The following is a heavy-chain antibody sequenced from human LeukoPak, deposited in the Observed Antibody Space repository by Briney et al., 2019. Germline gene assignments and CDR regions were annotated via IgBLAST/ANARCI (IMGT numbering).Heavy chain of an antibody. Sequence: GGSLRLSCAASGFTFSSYSMNWVRQAPGKGLEWVSSISSSSSYIYYADSVKGRFTISRDNAKNSLCLQMNSLRAEDTAVYYCARAGGPAFGGVIVIGYWGQGTLVTVSS. CDR3: ARAGGPAFGGVIVIGY. V-gene: IGHV3-21*01. D-gene: IGHD3-16*02. CDR2: ISSSSSYI. J-gene: IGHJ4*02. CDR1: GFTFSSYS.